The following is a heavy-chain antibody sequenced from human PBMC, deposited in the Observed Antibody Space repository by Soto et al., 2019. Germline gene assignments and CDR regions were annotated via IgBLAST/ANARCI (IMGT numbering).Heavy chain of an antibody. J-gene: IGHJ4*02. CDR1: GGSISSYY. V-gene: IGHV4-59*01. CDR2: IYYSGST. Sequence: SETLSLTCTVSGGSISSYYWSWIRQPPGKGLEWIGYIYYSGSTNYNPSLKSRVTISVDTSKNQFSLKLRSDDTAVYYCARSPGGVVTAMYYFDYWGQGTLVTVSS. D-gene: IGHD2-21*02. CDR3: ARSPGGVVTAMYYFDY.